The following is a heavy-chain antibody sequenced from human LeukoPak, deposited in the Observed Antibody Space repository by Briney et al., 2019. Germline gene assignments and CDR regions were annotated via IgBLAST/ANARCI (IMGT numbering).Heavy chain of an antibody. CDR1: GGSFSGYY. Sequence: SETLSLTCAVYGGSFSGYYWSWIRQPPGKGLEWIGEINHSGSTNYNPSLKSRVTISVDTSKNQFSLKLSSVTAADTAVYYCARRVYYYGSGSCWRVDYWGQGTLVTVSS. D-gene: IGHD3-10*01. V-gene: IGHV4-34*01. CDR3: ARRVYYYGSGSCWRVDY. CDR2: INHSGST. J-gene: IGHJ4*02.